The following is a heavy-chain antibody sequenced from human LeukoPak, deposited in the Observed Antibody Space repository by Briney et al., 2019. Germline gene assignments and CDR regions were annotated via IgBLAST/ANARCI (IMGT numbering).Heavy chain of an antibody. CDR1: GGSISSGSYY. CDR3: ARDLGFYYDSSGYYHHDAFDI. CDR2: IYTSGST. D-gene: IGHD3-22*01. Sequence: SETLSLTXTVSGGSISSGSYYWSWIRQPAGKGLEWIGRIYTSGSTNYNPSLKSRVTISVDTSKNQFSLKLSSVTAADTAVYYCARDLGFYYDSSGYYHHDAFDIWGQGTMVTVSS. V-gene: IGHV4-61*02. J-gene: IGHJ3*02.